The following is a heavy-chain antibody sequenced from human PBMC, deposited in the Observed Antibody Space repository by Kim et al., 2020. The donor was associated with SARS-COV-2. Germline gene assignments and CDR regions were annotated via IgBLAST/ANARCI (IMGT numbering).Heavy chain of an antibody. Sequence: GGSLRLSCAASGFTFSSYWMSWVRQAPGKGLEWVANIKQDGSEKYYVDSVKGRFTISRDNAKNSLYLQMNSLRAEDTAVYYCARDITIFGVVIISGYYYGMDVWGQGTTVTVSS. J-gene: IGHJ6*02. CDR2: IKQDGSEK. D-gene: IGHD3-3*01. CDR1: GFTFSSYW. CDR3: ARDITIFGVVIISGYYYGMDV. V-gene: IGHV3-7*01.